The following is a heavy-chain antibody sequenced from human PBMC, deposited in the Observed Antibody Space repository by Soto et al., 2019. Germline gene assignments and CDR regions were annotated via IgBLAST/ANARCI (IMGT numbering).Heavy chain of an antibody. Sequence: LSLTCTVSGGSISSSSYYWGWIRQPPGKGLEWIGSIYYSGSTYYNPSLKSRVTISVDTSKNQFPLKLSSVTAADTAVYYCARHLAAAGNYYYYYGMDVWGQGTTVTVSS. D-gene: IGHD6-13*01. V-gene: IGHV4-39*01. CDR1: GGSISSSSYY. CDR2: IYYSGST. CDR3: ARHLAAAGNYYYYYGMDV. J-gene: IGHJ6*02.